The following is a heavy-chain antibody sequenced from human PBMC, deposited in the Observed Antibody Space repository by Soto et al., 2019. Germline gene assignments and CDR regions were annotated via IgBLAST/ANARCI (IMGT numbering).Heavy chain of an antibody. CDR1: GGTFSSYT. CDR3: AREDSRGDYYYYYMDV. J-gene: IGHJ6*03. V-gene: IGHV1-69*08. CDR2: IIPILGIA. Sequence: VQLVQSGAEVKKPGSSVKVSCKASGGTFSSYTISWVRQAPGQGLEWMGRIIPILGIANYAQKFQGRVTITADKSTSTAYMELSSLRSEDTAVYYCAREDSRGDYYYYYMDVWGKGTTVTVSS.